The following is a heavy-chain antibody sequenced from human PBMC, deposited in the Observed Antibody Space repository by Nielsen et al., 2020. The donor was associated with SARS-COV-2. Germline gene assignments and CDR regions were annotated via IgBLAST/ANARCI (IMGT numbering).Heavy chain of an antibody. Sequence: ASVKVSCKTSGYRFSSSGIGWVRQAPGQGLEWMGYISTYNGNTKYAQKAQGRVTMTTDTSTSTAYMELTSLRSDDTAVYYCAREYSSSCCHFDYWGQGTLVTVSS. CDR1: GYRFSSSG. CDR2: ISTYNGNT. D-gene: IGHD6-13*01. J-gene: IGHJ4*02. CDR3: AREYSSSCCHFDY. V-gene: IGHV1-18*01.